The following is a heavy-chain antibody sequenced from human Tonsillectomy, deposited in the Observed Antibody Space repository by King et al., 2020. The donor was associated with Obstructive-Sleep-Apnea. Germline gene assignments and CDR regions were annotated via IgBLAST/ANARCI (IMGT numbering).Heavy chain of an antibody. Sequence: VQLVESGGGVVQPGESLRLSCAASGFIFNTYGMHWVRQAPGRGLEWVAFIRFDGSNQYYADSVRGRFTISRDNSKNMLYLPMSSPRAEDTAVYYFAKDMIGVVPAGMKQPAFDDWGQGTLVTVSS. CDR2: IRFDGSNQ. D-gene: IGHD2-2*01. V-gene: IGHV3-30*02. CDR1: GFIFNTYG. CDR3: AKDMIGVVPAGMKQPAFDD. J-gene: IGHJ4*02.